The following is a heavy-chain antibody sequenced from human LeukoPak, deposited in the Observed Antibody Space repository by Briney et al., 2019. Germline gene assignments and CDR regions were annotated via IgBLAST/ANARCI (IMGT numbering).Heavy chain of an antibody. V-gene: IGHV3-23*01. CDR1: GFNFRIHG. Sequence: GGTLRLSCAASGFNFRIHGINWVRQAPGKGLEWVSAIGVSGIHTYFADSVRGRFSISRDDSRNTVYLQMNSLRAGDTAVYYCAKGSGYEAQYYYYYMDVWGKGTTVTISS. CDR2: IGVSGIHT. CDR3: AKGSGYEAQYYYYYMDV. D-gene: IGHD5-12*01. J-gene: IGHJ6*03.